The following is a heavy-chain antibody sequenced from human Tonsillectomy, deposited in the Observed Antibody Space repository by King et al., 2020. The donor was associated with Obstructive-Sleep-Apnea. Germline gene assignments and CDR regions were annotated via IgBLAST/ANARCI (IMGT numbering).Heavy chain of an antibody. Sequence: VQLVESGGGLVKPGGSLRLSCAASGFTFRSYSMNWVRQAPGQGLEWVSSITGSSTYIYYADSVEGRFTISRDNAKNSLYLQMNSLRAEDTAVYYCARVSHCSGSSCRNYFDFWGQGTLVTVSS. CDR1: GFTFRSYS. D-gene: IGHD2-15*01. J-gene: IGHJ4*02. CDR2: ITGSSTYI. CDR3: ARVSHCSGSSCRNYFDF. V-gene: IGHV3-21*01.